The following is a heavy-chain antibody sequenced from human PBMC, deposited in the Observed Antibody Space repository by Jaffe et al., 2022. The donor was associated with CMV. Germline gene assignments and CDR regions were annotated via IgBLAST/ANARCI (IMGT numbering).Heavy chain of an antibody. Sequence: EVQLVESGGGLVQPGGSLRLSCAASGFTFSSYWMSWVRQAPGKGLEWVANIKQDGSEKYYVDSVKGRFTISRDNAKNSLYLQMNSLRAEDTAVYYCAREYGTMVRGYPNWFDPWGQGTLVTVSS. CDR3: AREYGTMVRGYPNWFDP. V-gene: IGHV3-7*01. CDR2: IKQDGSEK. J-gene: IGHJ5*02. D-gene: IGHD3-10*01. CDR1: GFTFSSYW.